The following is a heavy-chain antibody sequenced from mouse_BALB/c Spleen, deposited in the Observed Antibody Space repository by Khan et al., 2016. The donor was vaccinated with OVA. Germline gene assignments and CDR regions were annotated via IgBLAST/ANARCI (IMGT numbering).Heavy chain of an antibody. CDR2: ISYSGNT. Sequence: EVQLQESGPGLVKPSQSLSLTCTVTGYSITSDNAWNWIRQFPGNKLEWMGFISYSGNTNYNPSLKSRISITRDTSKNQFFLQLNSVTTEDTATYYCARVYGGDFDYWGQGTTLTVSS. CDR1: GYSITSDNA. CDR3: ARVYGGDFDY. D-gene: IGHD1-1*01. V-gene: IGHV3-2*02. J-gene: IGHJ2*01.